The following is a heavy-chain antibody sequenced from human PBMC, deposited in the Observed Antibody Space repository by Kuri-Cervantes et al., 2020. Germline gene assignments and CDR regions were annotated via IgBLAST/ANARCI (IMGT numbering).Heavy chain of an antibody. D-gene: IGHD3-16*01. Sequence: GESLKISCAASGFTFSGYAMSWVRQAPGKGLEWVSAISGSGGSTYYADSVKGRFTISRDNSKNTLYLQMNSLRAEDTAVYYCANIRGTNYYGMDVWGQGTTVTVSS. J-gene: IGHJ6*02. CDR3: ANIRGTNYYGMDV. CDR2: ISGSGGST. V-gene: IGHV3-23*01. CDR1: GFTFSGYA.